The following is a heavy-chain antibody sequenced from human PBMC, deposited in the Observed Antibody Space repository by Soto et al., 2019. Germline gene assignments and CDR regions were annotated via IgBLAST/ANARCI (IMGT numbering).Heavy chain of an antibody. CDR2: TYYRSRWYN. CDR3: AGTTALQWYYMDV. CDR1: GDSVLSNSAA. D-gene: IGHD1-7*01. J-gene: IGHJ6*03. V-gene: IGHV6-1*01. Sequence: QVQLQQSGPGLVKPSQTLSLTCAISGDSVLSNSAAWNWIRRSPSGGLEWLGRTYYRSRWYNDYAVSVRSRITFNPDTSKSQFCLHLNSVAAEDTAVYNCAGTTALQWYYMDVSGKGTTVTGSS.